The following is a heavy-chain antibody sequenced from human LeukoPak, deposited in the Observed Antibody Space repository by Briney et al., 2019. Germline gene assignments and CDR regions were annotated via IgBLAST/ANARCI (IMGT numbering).Heavy chain of an antibody. CDR1: GYTFTSYG. J-gene: IGHJ6*03. D-gene: IGHD6-19*01. CDR3: ARYGTGSGWSPLGVYCYYYMDV. Sequence: ASVKVSCKASGYTFTSYGISWVRQAPGQRLEWMGWISAYNGNTNYAQKLQGRVTMTTDTSTSTAYMELRSLRSDDTAVYYCARYGTGSGWSPLGVYCYYYMDVWRKGTTVTVSS. CDR2: ISAYNGNT. V-gene: IGHV1-18*01.